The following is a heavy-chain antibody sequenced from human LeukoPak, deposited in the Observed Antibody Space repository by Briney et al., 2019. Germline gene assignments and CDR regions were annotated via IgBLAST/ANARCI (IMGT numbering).Heavy chain of an antibody. CDR3: VRAAKCSGGGCDSKEYVYYFDY. CDR2: INPNTGGT. D-gene: IGHD6-25*01. V-gene: IGHV1-2*02. J-gene: IGHJ4*02. Sequence: ASVKVSCKASGYIFTGYYTHWVRQAPGQGLEWMGWINPNTGGTNYAQKFQGRVTITRDTSISTAYMEVSSLRSDDTAVYFCVRAAKCSGGGCDSKEYVYYFDYWGQGTLVTVSS. CDR1: GYIFTGYY.